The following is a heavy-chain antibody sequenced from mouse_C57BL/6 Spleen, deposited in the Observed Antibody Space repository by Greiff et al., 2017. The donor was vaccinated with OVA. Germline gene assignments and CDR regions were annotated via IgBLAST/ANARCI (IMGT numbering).Heavy chain of an antibody. CDR3: ARSGGINFGLDY. D-gene: IGHD1-3*01. J-gene: IGHJ2*01. CDR2: ISSGSSTI. Sequence: EVKLVESGGGLVKPGGSLKLSCAASGFTFSDYGMHWVRQAPEKGLEWVAYISSGSSTIYYADTVKGRATLSRDNAKNTLFLQMTSLRSEDTAMYYCARSGGINFGLDYWGQGTTLTVSS. V-gene: IGHV5-17*01. CDR1: GFTFSDYG.